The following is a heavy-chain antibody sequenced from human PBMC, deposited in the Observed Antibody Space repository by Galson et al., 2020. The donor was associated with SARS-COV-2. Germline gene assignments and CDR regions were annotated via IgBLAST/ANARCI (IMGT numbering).Heavy chain of an antibody. CDR1: GFTFSRYG. J-gene: IGHJ4*02. CDR3: AKDLYSSSWKRVDY. CDR2: IWYDGSNK. D-gene: IGHD6-13*01. V-gene: IGHV3-33*06. Sequence: QLGESLKISCAASGFTFSRYGMHWVRPAPGKGLEWVAVIWYDGSNKYYADSVKGRFTISRDNSMNTVYLQMNSLRAEDTAVYYCAKDLYSSSWKRVDYWGQGTLVTVSS.